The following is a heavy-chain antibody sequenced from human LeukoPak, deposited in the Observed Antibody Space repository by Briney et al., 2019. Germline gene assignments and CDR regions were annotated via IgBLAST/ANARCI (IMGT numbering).Heavy chain of an antibody. CDR3: ARQSRDAFDI. J-gene: IGHJ3*02. CDR2: IYYSGST. CDR1: GGSISSSSYY. V-gene: IGHV4-39*01. Sequence: WETLSLTCTVSGGSISSSSYYWGWIRQPPGKGLEWIGSIYYSGSTYYNPSLKSRVTISVDTSKNQFSLKLSSVTATDTAVYYCARQSRDAFDIWGQGTMVTVSS.